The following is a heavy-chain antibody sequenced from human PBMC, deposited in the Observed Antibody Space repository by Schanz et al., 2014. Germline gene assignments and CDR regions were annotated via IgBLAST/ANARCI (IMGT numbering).Heavy chain of an antibody. J-gene: IGHJ5*02. D-gene: IGHD2-2*01. Sequence: GPEVKEPGASVKVSCEASRYPFNTYGLNWVRQAPGQWLEWMGWISAYTNNTNYAQKVQGRVTMTTDTSTGTAYMELRSLRSDDTAVYYCARDRRRYCSTASCLHDNWFDPWGQGTLVIVSS. CDR2: ISAYTNNT. V-gene: IGHV1-18*01. CDR1: RYPFNTYG. CDR3: ARDRRRYCSTASCLHDNWFDP.